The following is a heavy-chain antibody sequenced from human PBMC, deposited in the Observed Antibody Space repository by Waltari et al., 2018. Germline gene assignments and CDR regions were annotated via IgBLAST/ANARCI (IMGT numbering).Heavy chain of an antibody. J-gene: IGHJ3*02. V-gene: IGHV3-48*03. D-gene: IGHD7-27*01. CDR3: ARDLGAFDI. Sequence: EVQLVESGGGVVQLGGYLRLFCAASGLTCSSYEMNWVRQAPGKGLGWVSYISRSGRTMYYADSVKGRFTNSRKNAKNLLYLQMNSLRAEDTAVYYCARDLGAFDIWGQGTMVTVSS. CDR1: GLTCSSYE. CDR2: ISRSGRTM.